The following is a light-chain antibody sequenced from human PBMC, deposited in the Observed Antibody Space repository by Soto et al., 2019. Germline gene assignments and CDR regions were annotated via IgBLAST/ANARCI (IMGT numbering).Light chain of an antibody. CDR2: DVS. V-gene: IGLV2-14*01. CDR1: SSDVGGYNY. CDR3: SSYTSSSTLEPLVV. J-gene: IGLJ2*01. Sequence: QSVLTQPASVSGSPGQSITISCTGTSSDVGGYNYVSWYQQHPGKAPKLMIYDVSNRPSGVSNRFSGSKSGNTASLTISGLQAEDEADYYCSSYTSSSTLEPLVVFGGGTKLTVL.